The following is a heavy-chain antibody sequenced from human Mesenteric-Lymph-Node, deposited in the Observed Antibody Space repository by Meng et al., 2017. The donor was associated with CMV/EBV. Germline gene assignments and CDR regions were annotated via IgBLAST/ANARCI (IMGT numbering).Heavy chain of an antibody. D-gene: IGHD3-10*01. J-gene: IGHJ5*02. CDR1: GYNFSSYA. CDR3: AADLLWFGDENWFDP. V-gene: IGHV7-4-1*02. Sequence: SGYNFSSYAMNWVRQAPGQGLEWMGWINTTTENPTYAQGFTGRFVFSLDTSVSTAYLQISGLKAEDTAVYYCAADLLWFGDENWFDPWGQGTLVTVSS. CDR2: INTTTENP.